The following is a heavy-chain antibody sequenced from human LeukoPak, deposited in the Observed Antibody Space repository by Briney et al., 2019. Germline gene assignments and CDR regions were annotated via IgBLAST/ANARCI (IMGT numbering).Heavy chain of an antibody. CDR1: GGSISSYY. CDR2: INHSGST. Sequence: PSETLSLTCTVSGGSISSYYWSWIRQPPGKGLEWIGEINHSGSTNYNPSLKSRVTISVDTSKNQFSLKLSSVTAADTAVYYCARGRSRYCSSTSCLRGMDVWGQGTTVTVSS. D-gene: IGHD2-2*01. CDR3: ARGRSRYCSSTSCLRGMDV. J-gene: IGHJ6*02. V-gene: IGHV4-34*01.